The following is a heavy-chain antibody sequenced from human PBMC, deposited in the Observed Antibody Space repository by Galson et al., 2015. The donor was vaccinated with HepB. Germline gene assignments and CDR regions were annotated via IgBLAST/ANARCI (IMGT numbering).Heavy chain of an antibody. CDR2: ISGSGGST. D-gene: IGHD4-23*01. V-gene: IGHV3-23*01. CDR3: AKDGADYGGSVGYFDY. Sequence: SLRLSCAASGFTFSSYAMSWVRQAPGKGLEWVSAISGSGGSTYYADSVKGRFTISRDNSKNTLYLQMNRLRAEDTAVYYCAKDGADYGGSVGYFDYWGQGTLVTVSS. CDR1: GFTFSSYA. J-gene: IGHJ4*02.